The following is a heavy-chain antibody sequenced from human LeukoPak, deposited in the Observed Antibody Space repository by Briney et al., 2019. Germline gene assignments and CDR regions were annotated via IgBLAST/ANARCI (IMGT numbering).Heavy chain of an antibody. CDR2: IWYDGSNK. V-gene: IGHV3-33*01. D-gene: IGHD3-22*01. CDR3: AREDDSSGYYYDDAFDI. Sequence: GGSLRLSCAASGFTFSSYGMHWVRQAPGKGLEWVAVIWYDGSNKYYADSVKGRFTISRDNSKNTLYLQMNSLRAEDTAVYYCAREDDSSGYYYDDAFDIWGQGTMVTVSS. J-gene: IGHJ3*02. CDR1: GFTFSSYG.